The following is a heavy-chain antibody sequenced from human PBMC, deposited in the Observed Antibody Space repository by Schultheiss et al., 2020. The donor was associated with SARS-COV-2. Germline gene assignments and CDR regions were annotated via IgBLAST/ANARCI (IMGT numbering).Heavy chain of an antibody. CDR1: GGSISSGGYY. V-gene: IGHV4-61*08. Sequence: SQTLSLTCTVSGGSISSGGYYWSWIRQPPGKGLEWIGYIYYSGSTNYNPSLKSRVTISVDTSKNQFSLKLSSVTAADTAVYYCARSPETVAYFDYWGQGTLVTVSS. J-gene: IGHJ4*02. CDR2: IYYSGST. D-gene: IGHD4-23*01. CDR3: ARSPETVAYFDY.